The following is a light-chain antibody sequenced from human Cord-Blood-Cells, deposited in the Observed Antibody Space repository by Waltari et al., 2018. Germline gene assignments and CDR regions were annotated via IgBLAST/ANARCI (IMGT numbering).Light chain of an antibody. CDR2: AAS. Sequence: DIQMTQSQSSLSASVGDRVTITCRASQSISSYLNWYQQKPGKAPKLLIYAASSLQSGVPSRFSGSGSWTDFTLTISSLQPEDFSTYYCQQSYSTPPTFGQGTKVEIK. CDR3: QQSYSTPPT. J-gene: IGKJ1*01. CDR1: QSISSY. V-gene: IGKV1-39*01.